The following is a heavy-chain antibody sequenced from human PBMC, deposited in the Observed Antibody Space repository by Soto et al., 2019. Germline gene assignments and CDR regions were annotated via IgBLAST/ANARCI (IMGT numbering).Heavy chain of an antibody. V-gene: IGHV1-2*02. D-gene: IGHD3-22*01. CDR2: VNPDSGGI. J-gene: IGHJ3*02. CDR3: AGLDSGAYYDGALDI. Sequence: ASVKVSCKASGYTFTNHYIHWVRQAPGQGLEWMGWVNPDSGGIKYAQKYQGRVTMTRDTSITTAYMELSRSRSDDTAVYYCAGLDSGAYYDGALDIWGQGTMVTVSS. CDR1: GYTFTNHY.